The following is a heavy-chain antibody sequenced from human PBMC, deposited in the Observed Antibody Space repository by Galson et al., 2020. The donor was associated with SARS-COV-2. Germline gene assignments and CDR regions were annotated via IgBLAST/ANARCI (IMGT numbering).Heavy chain of an antibody. CDR2: ISAYNGNT. V-gene: IGHV1-18*01. J-gene: IGHJ6*03. Sequence: ASVKVSCKASGYTFTSYGISWVRQAPGQGLEWMGWISAYNGNTNYAQKLQGRVTMTTDTSTSTAYMELRSLRSDDTAVYCCARPVGGDDDYYYYMDVWGKGTTVTVSS. CDR3: ARPVGGDDDYYYYMDV. CDR1: GYTFTSYG. D-gene: IGHD4-17*01.